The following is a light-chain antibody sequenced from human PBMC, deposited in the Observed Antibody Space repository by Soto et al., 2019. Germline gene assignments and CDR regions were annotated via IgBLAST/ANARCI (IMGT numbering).Light chain of an antibody. CDR1: QSVSSSY. CDR3: QQYGSSRT. J-gene: IGKJ1*01. Sequence: EIVLTQSPGTLSLSPGERATLSCRASQSVSSSYLAWYQQKPGQAPRLLIYGASSRATGIPDRFSGSGSGTDVNLTISRLEPEDFAVYYCQQYGSSRTFGQGTKVEI. CDR2: GAS. V-gene: IGKV3-20*01.